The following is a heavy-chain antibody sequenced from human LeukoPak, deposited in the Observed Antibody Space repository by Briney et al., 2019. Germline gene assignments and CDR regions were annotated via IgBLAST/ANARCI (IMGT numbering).Heavy chain of an antibody. CDR3: ARRAGAYSHPYDY. J-gene: IGHJ4*02. V-gene: IGHV3-43D*04. CDR2: ISWDGGST. D-gene: IGHD4/OR15-4a*01. Sequence: GGSLRLSCAASGFTFDDYAMHGVRQAPGKGLEWVSLISWDGGSTYYADSVKGRFTISRDNSKNTLYLQMNSLRAEDTAVYYCARRAGAYSHPYDYWGQGTLVTVSS. CDR1: GFTFDDYA.